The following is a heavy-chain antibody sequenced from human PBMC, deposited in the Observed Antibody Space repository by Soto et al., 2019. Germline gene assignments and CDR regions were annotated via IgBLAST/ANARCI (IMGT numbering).Heavy chain of an antibody. CDR3: ARDEGVITMVRGVIPLYGYYGMDV. D-gene: IGHD3-10*01. J-gene: IGHJ6*02. CDR1: GGSISSGDYY. V-gene: IGHV4-30-4*01. Sequence: SETLSLTCTVSGGSISSGDYYWSWIRQPPGKGLEWIGYIYYSGSTYYNPSLKSRVTISVDTSKNQFSLKLSSVTAADTAVYYCARDEGVITMVRGVIPLYGYYGMDVGGQGTTVTVSS. CDR2: IYYSGST.